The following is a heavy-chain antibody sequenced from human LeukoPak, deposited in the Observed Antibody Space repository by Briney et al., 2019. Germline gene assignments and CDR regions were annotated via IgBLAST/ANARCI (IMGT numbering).Heavy chain of an antibody. CDR2: IYYSGST. J-gene: IGHJ5*02. CDR1: GGSISSYY. V-gene: IGHV4-59*01. Sequence: SETLSLTCTVSGGSISSYYWSRIRQPPGKGLEWIGYIYYSGSTNYNPSLKSRVTISVDTPKNQFSLKLSSVTAADTAVYYCARVRGYSFDPWGQGTLVTVSS. CDR3: ARVRGYSFDP. D-gene: IGHD5-18*01.